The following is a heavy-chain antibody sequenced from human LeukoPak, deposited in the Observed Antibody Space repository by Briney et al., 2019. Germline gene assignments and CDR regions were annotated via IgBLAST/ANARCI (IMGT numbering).Heavy chain of an antibody. CDR3: AKRDAKISGSNSFDI. J-gene: IGHJ3*02. CDR1: GFTFSKYG. V-gene: IGHV3-33*06. CDR2: IWNDGSHE. D-gene: IGHD3-10*01. Sequence: GGSLRLSCAGSGFTFSKYGMHWVRQAPGKALEWVAVIWNDGSHENYADSVKGRFTISRDNSENTLYLQMSSLRAEDTAMYFCAKRDAKISGSNSFDIWGQGTMVTVSS.